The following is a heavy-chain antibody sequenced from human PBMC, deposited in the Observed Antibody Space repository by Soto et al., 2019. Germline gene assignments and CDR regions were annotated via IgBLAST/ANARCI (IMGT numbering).Heavy chain of an antibody. D-gene: IGHD2-8*02. CDR3: ALSTGTYSSPFEY. CDR2: MNPNSGKT. CDR1: GCMFISYD. V-gene: IGHV1-8*01. Sequence: ASVKVSCKTSGCMFISYDIHWVRQATGQGLEWMGWMNPNSGKTGFAQRFQGRVTMTRNISLSTAYMEVSSLKSEDTAVYYCALSTGTYSSPFEYWGQGALVTVSS. J-gene: IGHJ4*02.